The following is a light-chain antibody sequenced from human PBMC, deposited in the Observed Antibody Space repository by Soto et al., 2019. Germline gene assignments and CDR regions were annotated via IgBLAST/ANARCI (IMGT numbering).Light chain of an antibody. Sequence: EIVMTQSPATLSVSPGERATLSCRASQSVSSNLAWYQQKPGQAPRLLIYGASTRATGIPARFSGSGSGTEFTLTISRLQSEDFAVYYYQQYHNWPHMTFGQGKTVEIK. CDR3: QQYHNWPHMT. CDR1: QSVSSN. CDR2: GAS. V-gene: IGKV3-15*01. J-gene: IGKJ1*01.